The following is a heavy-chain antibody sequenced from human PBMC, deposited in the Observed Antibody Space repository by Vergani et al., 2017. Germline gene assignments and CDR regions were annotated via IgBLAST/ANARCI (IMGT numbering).Heavy chain of an antibody. CDR2: VGFDGSDT. J-gene: IGHJ4*02. V-gene: IGHV3-74*01. CDR1: GFPLSNAW. D-gene: IGHD1-26*01. Sequence: VQLVDSGGGLVQPGGSLRLSCAASGFPLSNAWIHWVRQGPGKGREWVSRVGFDGSDTVYADSVKGRFTISKDSAMNTVHLQMTNVRAEDTAVYFCARDGAGTIDFDYWGPGILVTVSS. CDR3: ARDGAGTIDFDY.